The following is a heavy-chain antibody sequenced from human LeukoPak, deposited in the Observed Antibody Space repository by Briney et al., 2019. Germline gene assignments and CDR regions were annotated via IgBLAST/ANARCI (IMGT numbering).Heavy chain of an antibody. V-gene: IGHV4-59*01. CDR1: GGSINTYY. CDR3: ARAVTYYYGSGSYTDFDY. J-gene: IGHJ4*02. CDR2: IYYSGST. Sequence: SETLSLTCTVSGGSINTYYWSWIRQPPGKGLEWIGYIYYSGSTKYSPSLKSRVTISLDTSKNQLSLKLSSVTAADTAVYYCARAVTYYYGSGSYTDFDYWGQGTLVTVSS. D-gene: IGHD3-10*01.